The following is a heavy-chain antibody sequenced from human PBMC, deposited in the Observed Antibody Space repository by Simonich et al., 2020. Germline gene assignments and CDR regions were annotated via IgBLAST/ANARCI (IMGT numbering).Heavy chain of an antibody. CDR3: ARHKFWGEVVTAIPGYWYFDL. Sequence: QVHLQESGPGLVKPSETLSLTCTVSGGSISSYYWSWIRQPPGKGLEWIGYIYYSGSTNYNPSLKSRVTISVDTSKNQFSLKRSSVTAADTAVYYCARHKFWGEVVTAIPGYWYFDLWGRGTLVTVSS. V-gene: IGHV4-59*08. J-gene: IGHJ2*01. CDR2: IYYSGST. D-gene: IGHD2-21*02. CDR1: GGSISSYY.